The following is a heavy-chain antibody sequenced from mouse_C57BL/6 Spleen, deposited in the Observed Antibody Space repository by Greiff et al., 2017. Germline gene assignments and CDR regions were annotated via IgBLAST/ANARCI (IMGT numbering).Heavy chain of an antibody. J-gene: IGHJ4*01. Sequence: VQLQQSGAELVKPGASVKLSCKASGYTFTSYWMHWVKQRPGQGLEWIGMIHPNSGSTNYNEKFKSKATLTVDKSSSTAYMQLSSLTSEDSAVYYCARSLYSNTEDYAMDYWGQGTSVTVSS. CDR3: ARSLYSNTEDYAMDY. D-gene: IGHD2-5*01. CDR2: IHPNSGST. V-gene: IGHV1-64*01. CDR1: GYTFTSYW.